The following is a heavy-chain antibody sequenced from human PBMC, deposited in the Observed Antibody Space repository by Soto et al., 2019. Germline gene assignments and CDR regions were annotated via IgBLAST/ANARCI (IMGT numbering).Heavy chain of an antibody. CDR3: ARGAPQLHYYYYGMDV. CDR1: GYTFTSYD. V-gene: IGHV1-8*01. J-gene: IGHJ6*02. Sequence: QVQLVQSGAEVKKPGASVKVSCKASGYTFTSYDINWVRQATGQGLEWMGWMNPNSGNTGYAQKFQGRVTMTRNTSISTAYRELSSLRSEDTAVYYCARGAPQLHYYYYGMDVWGQGTTVTVSS. D-gene: IGHD1-26*01. CDR2: MNPNSGNT.